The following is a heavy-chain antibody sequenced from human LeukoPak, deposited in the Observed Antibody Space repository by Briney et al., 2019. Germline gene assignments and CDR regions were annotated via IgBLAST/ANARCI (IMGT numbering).Heavy chain of an antibody. V-gene: IGHV3-11*01. J-gene: IGHJ6*02. CDR1: GGSFSGYY. Sequence: LSLTCAVYGGSFSGYYWSWIRQAPGKGLEWVSYISSSGSTIYYADSVKGRFTISRDNAKNSLYLQMNSLRAEDTAVYYCARGDSDYYYGMDVWGQGTTVTVSS. CDR2: ISSSGSTI. CDR3: ARGDSDYYYGMDV. D-gene: IGHD3-10*01.